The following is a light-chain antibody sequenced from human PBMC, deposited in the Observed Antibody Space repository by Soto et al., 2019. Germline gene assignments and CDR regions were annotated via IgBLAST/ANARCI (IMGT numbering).Light chain of an antibody. CDR2: SNN. J-gene: IGLJ2*01. V-gene: IGLV1-44*01. Sequence: QSVLTQPPSASGTPGQRVTISCSGSSSNIGSNTVSWYQQLPGTAPNLLIFSNNHRPSGVPDRFSGSKSGTSASLAISGLQSEDEADYYCAAWDDSLNAVVFGGGTKLTVL. CDR3: AAWDDSLNAVV. CDR1: SSNIGSNT.